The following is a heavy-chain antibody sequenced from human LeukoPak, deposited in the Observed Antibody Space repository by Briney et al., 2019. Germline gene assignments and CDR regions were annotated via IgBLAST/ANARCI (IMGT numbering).Heavy chain of an antibody. CDR2: MYHSGST. CDR3: ARLPAAPIARWFDP. J-gene: IGHJ5*02. Sequence: SETLSLTCAVSGYSISSGYYWGWIRQPPGKGLEWIGRMYHSGSTYYNPSLKSRVTISVDTSKNQFSLKLSSVTAADTPVYYCARLPAAPIARWFDPWGQGTLVTVSS. CDR1: GYSISSGYY. V-gene: IGHV4-38-2*01. D-gene: IGHD2-2*01.